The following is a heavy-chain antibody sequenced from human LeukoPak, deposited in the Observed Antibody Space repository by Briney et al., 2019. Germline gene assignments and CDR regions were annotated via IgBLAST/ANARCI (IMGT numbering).Heavy chain of an antibody. J-gene: IGHJ5*02. CDR3: ARGPLDP. CDR2: INQDGTEK. Sequence: QPGGSLRLSCAASGFTFTTYWMSWVRQLPGKGLEWVANINQDGTEKYYVDSVKGRFTISRDNAKNSLYLQMNSLRAEDTAVYYCARGPLDPWGQGTLVTVSS. CDR1: GFTFTTYW. V-gene: IGHV3-7*03.